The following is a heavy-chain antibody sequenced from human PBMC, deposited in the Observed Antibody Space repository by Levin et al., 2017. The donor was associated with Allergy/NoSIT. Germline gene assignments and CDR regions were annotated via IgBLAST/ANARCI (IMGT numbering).Heavy chain of an antibody. CDR3: ARDPGWSYSSGWYYFDY. D-gene: IGHD6-19*01. J-gene: IGHJ4*02. Sequence: ASVKVSCKASGYTFTGYYMHWVRQAPGQGLEWMGWINPNSGGTNYAQKFQGRVTMTRDTSISTAYMELSRLRSDDTAVYYCARDPGWSYSSGWYYFDYWGQGTLVTVSS. CDR1: GYTFTGYY. CDR2: INPNSGGT. V-gene: IGHV1-2*02.